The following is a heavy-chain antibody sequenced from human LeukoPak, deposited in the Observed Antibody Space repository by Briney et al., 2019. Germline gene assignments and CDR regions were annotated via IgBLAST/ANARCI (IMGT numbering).Heavy chain of an antibody. Sequence: GGSLRLSCAASGFTFSSYSMNRVRQAPGKGLEWVSSISSSSSYIYYADSVKGRFTISRDNAKNSLYLQMNSLRAEDTAVYYCARGLDSSSDAFDIWGQGTMVTVSS. D-gene: IGHD6-6*01. CDR3: ARGLDSSSDAFDI. J-gene: IGHJ3*02. CDR2: ISSSSSYI. V-gene: IGHV3-21*01. CDR1: GFTFSSYS.